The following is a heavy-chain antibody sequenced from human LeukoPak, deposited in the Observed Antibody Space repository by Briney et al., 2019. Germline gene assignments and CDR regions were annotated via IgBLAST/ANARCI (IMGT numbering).Heavy chain of an antibody. CDR2: LSYSGST. V-gene: IGHV4-39*01. CDR3: ARSVSAYYDFWRP. Sequence: ASETLSLTCTVSGGSISSYYWSWIRQPPGKGLEWIGSLSYSGSTYYNPSLTSRVTISIDTSKNQFSLNLSSVTAADTAVYYCARSVSAYYDFWRPWGQGTLVTVSS. J-gene: IGHJ5*02. D-gene: IGHD3-3*01. CDR1: GGSISSYY.